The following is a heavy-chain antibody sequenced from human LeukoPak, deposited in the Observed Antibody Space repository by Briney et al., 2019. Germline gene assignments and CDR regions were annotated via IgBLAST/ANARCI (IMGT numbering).Heavy chain of an antibody. J-gene: IGHJ4*02. D-gene: IGHD3-22*01. CDR2: IWYDGSNK. Sequence: GGSLRLSCATSGFTFSTYGMHWVRQAPGKGLEWVAVIWYDGSNKYYADSVKGRFTISRDNSKNTLNLQMNSLRAEDTAVYYCVRGRYYDSSGYSDWGQGTLVTVSS. CDR3: VRGRYYDSSGYSD. CDR1: GFTFSTYG. V-gene: IGHV3-33*01.